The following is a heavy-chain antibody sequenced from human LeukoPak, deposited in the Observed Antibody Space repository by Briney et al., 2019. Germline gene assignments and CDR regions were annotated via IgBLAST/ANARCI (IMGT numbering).Heavy chain of an antibody. Sequence: PGGSLRLSCAASGFTFSTYAMSWVRQTPEKGLEWVSAISGSGGSTYYADSVKGRFTISRDNSKNTLYLQMNSLRAEDTAVYYCAKDRGFGEYFPFFYWGPGTLVTVSS. J-gene: IGHJ4*02. CDR2: ISGSGGST. D-gene: IGHD3-10*01. V-gene: IGHV3-23*01. CDR1: GFTFSTYA. CDR3: AKDRGFGEYFPFFY.